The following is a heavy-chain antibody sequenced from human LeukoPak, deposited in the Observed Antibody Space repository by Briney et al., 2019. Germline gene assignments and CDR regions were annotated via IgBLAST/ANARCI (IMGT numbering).Heavy chain of an antibody. CDR2: IIPIFGTA. D-gene: IGHD3-10*01. Sequence: ASVKVSCKASGGTFSSYAISWVRQAPGQGLEWMGGIIPIFGTANYAQKFQGRVTITADESTSTAYMELSSLRSEDTAVYYCARNGELPAGSREFGYWGQGTLVTVSS. J-gene: IGHJ4*02. V-gene: IGHV1-69*13. CDR1: GGTFSSYA. CDR3: ARNGELPAGSREFGY.